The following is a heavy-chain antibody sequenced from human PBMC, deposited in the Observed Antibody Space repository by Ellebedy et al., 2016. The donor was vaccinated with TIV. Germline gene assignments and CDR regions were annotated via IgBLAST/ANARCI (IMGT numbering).Heavy chain of an antibody. V-gene: IGHV3-23*01. CDR2: ISGSGGGT. J-gene: IGHJ5*02. CDR3: AKAYSSGYYVGWFDP. D-gene: IGHD3-22*01. CDR1: VFTLSTYA. Sequence: GGSLRLSCAASVFTLSTYAMSWVRQAPGKELEWVSGISGSGGGTYYADSVKGRFTVSRDKSKNTLYLQMNSLRVEDTAVYYCAKAYSSGYYVGWFDPWGQGTLVTVSS.